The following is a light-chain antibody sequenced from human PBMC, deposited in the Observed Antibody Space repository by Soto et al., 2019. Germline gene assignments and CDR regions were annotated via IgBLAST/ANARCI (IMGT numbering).Light chain of an antibody. Sequence: QSVLTQPPSVSGAPGQTVTISCTGTSSNIGARVDVHWYQHLPGLAPKLLIYANNIQPSGVPDRFSGSKSGSSASLAISGLQAEDEGDYYCQSYDSSLSGSYAFGTGTKLTVL. V-gene: IGLV1-40*01. CDR2: ANN. CDR3: QSYDSSLSGSYA. J-gene: IGLJ1*01. CDR1: SSNIGARVD.